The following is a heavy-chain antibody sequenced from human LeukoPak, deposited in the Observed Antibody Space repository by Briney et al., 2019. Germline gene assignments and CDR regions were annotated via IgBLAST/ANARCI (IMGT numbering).Heavy chain of an antibody. CDR3: ARHKEVGDYYYFDY. J-gene: IGHJ4*02. Sequence: GASVKVSRKASGYIFTSYYMHWVRQAPGQGLEWMGIINPSGGSTSYTQKFQGRVTMTRDTSTTAVYMELSSLRSQDTAVYYCARHKEVGDYYYFDYWGQGTLVTVSS. V-gene: IGHV1-46*01. D-gene: IGHD2/OR15-2a*01. CDR1: GYIFTSYY. CDR2: INPSGGST.